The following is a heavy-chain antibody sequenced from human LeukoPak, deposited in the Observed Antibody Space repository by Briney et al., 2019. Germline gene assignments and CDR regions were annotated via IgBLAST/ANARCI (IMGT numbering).Heavy chain of an antibody. D-gene: IGHD6-13*01. Sequence: ASVKVSCKASGYTFTSYAMHWVREAPGQRLEWMGWVNAGNGNTKYSQKFQGRVTITRDTSASTAYIELSSLRSEDTAVYYCARGGIAAAGTSWGQGTLVTVSS. V-gene: IGHV1-3*01. CDR2: VNAGNGNT. CDR3: ARGGIAAAGTS. J-gene: IGHJ5*02. CDR1: GYTFTSYA.